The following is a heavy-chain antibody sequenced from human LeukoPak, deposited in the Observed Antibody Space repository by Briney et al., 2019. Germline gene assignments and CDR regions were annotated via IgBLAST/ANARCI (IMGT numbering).Heavy chain of an antibody. CDR3: ARAGVVPAAINRAFDI. V-gene: IGHV4-61*02. CDR1: GGSISSGSYS. Sequence: SETLSLTCTVSGGSISSGSYSWSWIRQPAGKGLEWIGRIYTSGSTNYNPSLKSRVTMSVDTSKNQFSLKLSSVTAADTAVYYCARAGVVPAAINRAFDIWGQGSVVTVSS. CDR2: IYTSGST. J-gene: IGHJ3*02. D-gene: IGHD2-2*02.